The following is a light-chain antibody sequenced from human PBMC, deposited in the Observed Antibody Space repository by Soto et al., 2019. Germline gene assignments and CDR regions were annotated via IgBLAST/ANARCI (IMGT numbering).Light chain of an antibody. V-gene: IGKV1-5*03. CDR3: QQYNSYET. CDR2: KAS. J-gene: IGKJ1*01. CDR1: QSISSW. Sequence: DIQMTQSPSTPSASVGDRVTITCRASQSISSWLAWYQQKPGKAPKLLIYKASSLESGVPSRFSGSGSGTEFTLTISSLQPDDFATYYCQQYNSYETFGQGTKVDIK.